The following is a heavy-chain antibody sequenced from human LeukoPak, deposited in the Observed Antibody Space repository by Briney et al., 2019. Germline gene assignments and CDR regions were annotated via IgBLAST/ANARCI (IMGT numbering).Heavy chain of an antibody. J-gene: IGHJ5*02. CDR3: ARDSGTTGEVKFDP. CDR2: ISGYNGNT. CDR1: GYTFTHYG. V-gene: IGHV1-18*01. Sequence: ASVKVSCKASGYTFTHYGIIWVRQAPGQGLEWMGWISGYNGNTNYAQKLQGRVTMTTDTSTTTAYMELRSLRSDDTAVYYCARDSGTTGEVKFDPWGQGTLVTVSS. D-gene: IGHD3-10*01.